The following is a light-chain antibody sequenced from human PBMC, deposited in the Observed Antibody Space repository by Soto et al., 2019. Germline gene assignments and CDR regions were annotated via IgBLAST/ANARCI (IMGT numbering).Light chain of an antibody. CDR2: DAS. V-gene: IGKV3-11*01. CDR1: QSVSSY. CDR3: QQRSNWPRT. J-gene: IGKJ1*01. Sequence: EIVLTQSTATLSLSPGERAPLSCRASQSVSSYLAWYQQKPGQAPRLLIYDASNRATGIPARFSGSGSGTDFTLTISSLEPEDFAVYYCQQRSNWPRTFGQGTKVDIK.